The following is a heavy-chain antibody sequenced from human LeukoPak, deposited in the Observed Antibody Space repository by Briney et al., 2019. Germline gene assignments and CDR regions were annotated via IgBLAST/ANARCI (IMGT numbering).Heavy chain of an antibody. D-gene: IGHD4-17*01. Sequence: PGGSLRLSCAASGFTFSSYGMHWVRQAPGKGLEWVAVISYDGSNKYYADSVKGRFTISRDNSKNTLSLQLNSLRAEDTAVYYCVSYGEDYWGQGTLVTVSS. CDR3: VSYGEDY. CDR2: ISYDGSNK. V-gene: IGHV3-30*03. CDR1: GFTFSSYG. J-gene: IGHJ4*02.